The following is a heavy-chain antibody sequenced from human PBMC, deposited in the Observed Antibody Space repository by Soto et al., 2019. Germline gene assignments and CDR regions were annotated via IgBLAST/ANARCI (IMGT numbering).Heavy chain of an antibody. CDR3: ARVHNLYSSNWYQVGYFDS. V-gene: IGHV3-74*01. CDR2: INSDGSST. J-gene: IGHJ4*02. CDR1: GFTFSSYW. Sequence: GGSLRLSCAASGFTFSSYWMHWVRQAPGKGLVWVSRINSDGSSTSYADSVKGRFTISRDNAKNTLYLQMNSLRAEDTAVYYCARVHNLYSSNWYQVGYFDSWGQGTLVTVSS. D-gene: IGHD6-13*01.